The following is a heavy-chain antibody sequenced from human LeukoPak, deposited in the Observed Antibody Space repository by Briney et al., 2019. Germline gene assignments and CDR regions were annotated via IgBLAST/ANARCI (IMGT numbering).Heavy chain of an antibody. CDR1: GFTFNKAW. CDR3: TTLNGDYGDY. D-gene: IGHD4-17*01. Sequence: PGGSLRLSCAASGFTFNKAWMSWVRQAPGKGLEWVGRIKSKTDGGTTDYAALVKGRFTISRDDSKNTLYLQMNSLKTEDTAVYYCTTLNGDYGDYWGQGALVTVSS. CDR2: IKSKTDGGTT. V-gene: IGHV3-15*01. J-gene: IGHJ4*02.